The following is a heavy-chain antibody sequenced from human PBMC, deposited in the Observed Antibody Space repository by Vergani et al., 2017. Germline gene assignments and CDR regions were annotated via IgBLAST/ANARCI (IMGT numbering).Heavy chain of an antibody. CDR3: ARGYCSGGSCHPWGRRKNWFDP. D-gene: IGHD2-15*01. CDR1: GGSISSYY. V-gene: IGHV4-59*12. Sequence: QVQLQESGPGLVKPSETLSLTCTVSGGSISSYYWSWIRQPPGKGLEWIGYIYYSGSTNYNPSLKSRVTISVDTSKNQFSLKLSSVTAADTAVYYCARGYCSGGSCHPWGRRKNWFDPWGQGTLVTVSS. J-gene: IGHJ5*02. CDR2: IYYSGST.